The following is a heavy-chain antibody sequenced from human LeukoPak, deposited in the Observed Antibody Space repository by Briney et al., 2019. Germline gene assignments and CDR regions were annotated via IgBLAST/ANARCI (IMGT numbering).Heavy chain of an antibody. D-gene: IGHD3-10*01. J-gene: IGHJ4*02. V-gene: IGHV4-30-4*08. CDR2: IYYSGST. Sequence: SQTLSLTCTVSGGSISSGDYYWSWIRQPPGKGLEWIGYIYYSGSTYYNPSLKSRVTISVDTSKNQFSLKLSSETAADTAVYYCARRRLSDYYGSGSSDYWGQGTLVTVSS. CDR1: GGSISSGDYY. CDR3: ARRRLSDYYGSGSSDY.